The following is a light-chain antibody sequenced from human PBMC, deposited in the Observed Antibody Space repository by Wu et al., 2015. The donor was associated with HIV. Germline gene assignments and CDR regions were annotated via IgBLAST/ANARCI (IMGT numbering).Light chain of an antibody. V-gene: IGKV3-20*01. CDR3: QQYDVSIT. Sequence: EIVLTQSPGTLSLSPGDSATLSCRASQSIRNNYFAWFQQKPGQAPRLLIYGAPSRATGIPDRFSGSGSGTDFTLTLTRLEPEDFAVYYCQQYDVSITFGQGTRLDIK. CDR2: GAP. CDR1: QSIRNNY. J-gene: IGKJ5*01.